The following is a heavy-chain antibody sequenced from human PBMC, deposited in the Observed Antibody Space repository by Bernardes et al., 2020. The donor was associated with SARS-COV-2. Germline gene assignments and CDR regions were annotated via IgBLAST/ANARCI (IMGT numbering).Heavy chain of an antibody. V-gene: IGHV4-31*03. D-gene: IGHD7-27*01. J-gene: IGHJ6*02. CDR1: GGSISSGGYY. Sequence: TLSLTCTVSGGSISSGGYYWSWIRQHPGKGLEWIGYIYYSGSTYYNPSLKSRVTISVDTSKNQFSLKLSSVTAADTAVYYCARERNWGVGREYGMDVWGQGTTVTVSS. CDR3: ARERNWGVGREYGMDV. CDR2: IYYSGST.